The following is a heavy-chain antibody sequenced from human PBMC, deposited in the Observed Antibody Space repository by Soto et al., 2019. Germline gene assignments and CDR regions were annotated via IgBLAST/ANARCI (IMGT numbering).Heavy chain of an antibody. CDR3: ARDCSSTSCSIPRDHCYYYGMDV. CDR2: ISYDGSNK. V-gene: IGHV3-30-3*01. D-gene: IGHD2-2*01. J-gene: IGHJ6*02. CDR1: GYTVRSSA. Sequence: VWSPELACGASGYTVRSSAMDGSRQAPGKGLDWVAVISYDGSNKYYADSVKGRFTISRDNSKNTLYLQMNSLRAEDTAVYYCARDCSSTSCSIPRDHCYYYGMDVWGQGTTVTVSS.